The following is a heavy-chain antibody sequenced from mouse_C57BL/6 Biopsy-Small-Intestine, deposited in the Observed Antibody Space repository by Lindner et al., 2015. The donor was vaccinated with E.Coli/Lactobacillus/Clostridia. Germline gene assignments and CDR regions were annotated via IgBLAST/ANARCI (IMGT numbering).Heavy chain of an antibody. V-gene: IGHV5-17*01. Sequence: VQLQESGGGLMKPGGSLKLSCAASGFTFSDYGMHWVRQAPEKGLEWVAYISSGSSTIYYADTVKGRFTISRDNAKNTLFLQMTSLRSEDTAMYYCSYYYGSSSYWYFDVWGTGTTVTVSS. CDR1: GFTFSDYG. J-gene: IGHJ1*03. D-gene: IGHD1-1*01. CDR3: SYYYGSSSYWYFDV. CDR2: ISSGSSTI.